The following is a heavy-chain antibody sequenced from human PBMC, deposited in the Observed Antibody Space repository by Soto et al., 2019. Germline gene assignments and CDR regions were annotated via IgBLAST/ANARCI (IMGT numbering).Heavy chain of an antibody. CDR2: ISGSGGST. D-gene: IGHD4-17*01. V-gene: IGHV3-23*01. Sequence: PGGSLRLSCAASGFTFSSYAMSWVRQAPGKGLEWVSAISGSGGSTYYADSVKGRFTISRDNSRNTLYLQMNSLRAEDTAVYYCAKASLYGATVAIFDYWGQGTLVTVSS. CDR1: GFTFSSYA. J-gene: IGHJ4*02. CDR3: AKASLYGATVAIFDY.